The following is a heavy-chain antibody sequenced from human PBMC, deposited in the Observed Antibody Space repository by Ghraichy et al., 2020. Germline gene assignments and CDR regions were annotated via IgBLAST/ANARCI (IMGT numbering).Heavy chain of an antibody. D-gene: IGHD5-24*01. Sequence: LSLTCAASGFTFSSNYMSWVRQAPGKGLEWVSFIYSGGSTYYADSVKGRFTISRDNSKNTLYLQMNSLRAEDTAVYYCAREGWRQKNPGVDYWGQGTLVTVSS. J-gene: IGHJ4*02. CDR1: GFTFSSNY. CDR3: AREGWRQKNPGVDY. V-gene: IGHV3-66*01. CDR2: IYSGGST.